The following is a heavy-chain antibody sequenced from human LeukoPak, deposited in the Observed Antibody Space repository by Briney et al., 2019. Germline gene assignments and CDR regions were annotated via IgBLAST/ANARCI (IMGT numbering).Heavy chain of an antibody. CDR2: IKQDGSEK. J-gene: IGHJ4*02. Sequence: GGSLRLSCAASGFTFSSYWMSWVRQAPGKGLEWVANIKQDGSEKYYVDSVKGRFTISRDNAKNSLYLQMNSLRAEDTAVYYCARGRLGYCSGGSCYHYFDYWGQGTLVTVSS. CDR3: ARGRLGYCSGGSCYHYFDY. CDR1: GFTFSSYW. D-gene: IGHD2-15*01. V-gene: IGHV3-7*01.